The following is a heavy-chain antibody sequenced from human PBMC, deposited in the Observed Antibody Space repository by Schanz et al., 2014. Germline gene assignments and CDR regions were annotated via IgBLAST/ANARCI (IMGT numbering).Heavy chain of an antibody. V-gene: IGHV3-7*01. J-gene: IGHJ6*02. CDR2: IKHDGSEK. CDR3: ARPLYCRYAMDV. Sequence: EVQLLESGGALEQPGGSLRLSCAASGFAFDTYWMSWVRQAPGKGLEWVANIKHDGSEKYYVDSVKGRFTISRDNAKNSLFLQLNSLRAEDTAVYYCARPLYCRYAMDVWGQGTTVTVSS. D-gene: IGHD2-15*01. CDR1: GFAFDTYW.